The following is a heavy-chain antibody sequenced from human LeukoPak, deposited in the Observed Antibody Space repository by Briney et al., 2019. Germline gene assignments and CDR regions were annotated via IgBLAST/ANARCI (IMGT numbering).Heavy chain of an antibody. CDR3: AAPGYSSGWYDY. CDR1: GFTFTSSA. Sequence: GASVKVSCKASGFTFTSSAVQWVRQARGQRLEWIGWIVVGSGNTNYAQKFQERVTITRDMSTSTAYMELSSLRSEDTAVYYRAAPGYSSGWYDYWGQGTLVTVSS. J-gene: IGHJ4*02. D-gene: IGHD6-19*01. CDR2: IVVGSGNT. V-gene: IGHV1-58*01.